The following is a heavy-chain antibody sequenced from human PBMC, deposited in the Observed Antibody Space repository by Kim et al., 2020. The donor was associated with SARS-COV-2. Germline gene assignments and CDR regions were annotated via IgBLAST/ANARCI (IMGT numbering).Heavy chain of an antibody. CDR3: ARYRRYYYDNTAHLDN. J-gene: IGHJ4*02. D-gene: IGHD3-22*01. Sequence: SVTGRVTISRDNAKHSLYLQMNSLGAEDTAVYYCARYRRYYYDNTAHLDNWGQGALVTVSS. V-gene: IGHV3-11*06.